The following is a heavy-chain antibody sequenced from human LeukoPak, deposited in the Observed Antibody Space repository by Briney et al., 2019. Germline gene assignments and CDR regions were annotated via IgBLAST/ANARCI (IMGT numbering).Heavy chain of an antibody. V-gene: IGHV4-59*01. D-gene: IGHD6-13*01. Sequence: SETLSLTCTVSGGSISSYYWSWIRQPSGKGLEWIGYIYYSGSTNYNPSLKSRVTISVDTSKNQFSLKLSSVTAADTAVYYCARVSSWYAYYYYYMDVWGKGTTVTVSS. CDR3: ARVSSWYAYYYYYMDV. CDR2: IYYSGST. J-gene: IGHJ6*03. CDR1: GGSISSYY.